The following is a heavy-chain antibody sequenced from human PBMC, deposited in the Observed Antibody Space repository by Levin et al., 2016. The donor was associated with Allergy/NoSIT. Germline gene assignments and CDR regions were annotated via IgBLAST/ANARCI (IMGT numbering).Heavy chain of an antibody. J-gene: IGHJ6*02. V-gene: IGHV3-30-3*01. D-gene: IGHD2-2*01. CDR2: ISYDGSNK. CDR3: AREYCSSTSCYYGMDV. Sequence: WIRQPPGKGLEWVAVISYDGSNKYYADSVKGRFTISRDNSKNTLYLQMNSLRAEDTAVYYCAREYCSSTSCYYGMDVWGQGTTVTVSS.